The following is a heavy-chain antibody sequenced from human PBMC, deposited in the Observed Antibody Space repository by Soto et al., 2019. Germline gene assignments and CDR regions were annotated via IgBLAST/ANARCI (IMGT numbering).Heavy chain of an antibody. D-gene: IGHD3-22*01. CDR2: IYYSGGT. Sequence: PSETLSLTCTVSGASIGSGDFYWSWIRQHPGKGLEWIGYIYYSGGTYYNPSLKSRVTISVDTSKIQFSLELSSVTAADTAVYYFASIYDSSGYYYGNNWFDPWGQGTLVTSP. J-gene: IGHJ5*02. V-gene: IGHV4-31*02. CDR1: GASIGSGDFY. CDR3: ASIYDSSGYYYGNNWFDP.